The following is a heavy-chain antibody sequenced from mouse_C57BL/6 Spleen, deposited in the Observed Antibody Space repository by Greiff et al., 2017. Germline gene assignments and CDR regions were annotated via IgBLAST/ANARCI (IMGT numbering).Heavy chain of an antibody. V-gene: IGHV1-9*01. J-gene: IGHJ2*01. CDR2: ILPGSGST. CDR1: GYTFTGYW. CDR3: ARIYLYGSTDY. D-gene: IGHD1-1*01. Sequence: VQLQQSGAELMKPGASVKLSCKATGYTFTGYWIEWVKQRPGHGLEWIGEILPGSGSTNYNEKFKGKATFTADTSSTTSYMQISSLTTEDSAIYYCARIYLYGSTDYWGQGTTLTVSS.